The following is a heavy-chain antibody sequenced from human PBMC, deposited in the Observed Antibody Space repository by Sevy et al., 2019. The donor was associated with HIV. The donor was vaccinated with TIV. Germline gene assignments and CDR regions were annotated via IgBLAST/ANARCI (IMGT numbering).Heavy chain of an antibody. D-gene: IGHD6-19*01. Sequence: ASVKVSCKASGYTFTNFGITWVRQAPGQGLEWMGWIGAYNGNTNYAQKFQGRVTMTTDTSTSTAYMELRSLRSDDTAVYYCARDLLAIAGYSSTRSGGYWGQGTLVTVSS. CDR3: ARDLLAIAGYSSTRSGGY. CDR2: IGAYNGNT. J-gene: IGHJ4*02. V-gene: IGHV1-18*01. CDR1: GYTFTNFG.